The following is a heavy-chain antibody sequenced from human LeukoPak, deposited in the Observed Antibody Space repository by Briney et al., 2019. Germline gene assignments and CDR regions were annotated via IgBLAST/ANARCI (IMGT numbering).Heavy chain of an antibody. CDR2: IKEDGSEK. V-gene: IGHV3-7*01. J-gene: IGHJ4*02. CDR1: GFILSSFW. D-gene: IGHD2-8*01. CDR3: ARHGLDY. Sequence: PGGSLRLSCAASGFILSSFWMNWVRQAPGKGLEWVANIKEDGSEKYYVDSVKGRVTISRDNANTSLYLQMNSLRAEDTAVYYCARHGLDYWGQGTPVTVSS.